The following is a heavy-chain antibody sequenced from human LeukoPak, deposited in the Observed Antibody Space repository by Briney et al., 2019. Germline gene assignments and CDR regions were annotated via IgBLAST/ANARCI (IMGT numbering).Heavy chain of an antibody. J-gene: IGHJ3*02. V-gene: IGHV4-39*07. CDR3: ARGDTAMVRAFDI. CDR1: GGSISSSSYY. Sequence: SETLSLTCTVSGGSISSSSYYWGWIRQPPGKGLEWIGSIYYSGSTYYNPSLESRVTISVDTSKNQFSLKLSSVTAADTAVYYCARGDTAMVRAFDIWGQGTMVTVSS. D-gene: IGHD5-18*01. CDR2: IYYSGST.